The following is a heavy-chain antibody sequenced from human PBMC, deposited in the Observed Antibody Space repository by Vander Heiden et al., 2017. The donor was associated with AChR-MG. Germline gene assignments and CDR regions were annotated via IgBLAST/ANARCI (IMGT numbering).Heavy chain of an antibody. D-gene: IGHD3-3*01. J-gene: IGHJ4*02. CDR1: GSTFADYA. Sequence: EVQLVEPGGGLVQLGRSLRLSCAASGSTFADYAMHWVRQAPGKGLEWVSGISWNSGSIGYADSVKGRFTISRDNAKNSLYLQMNSLRAEDTALYYCAKGGIFGVARTEYYFDYWGQGTLVTVSS. CDR2: ISWNSGSI. V-gene: IGHV3-9*01. CDR3: AKGGIFGVARTEYYFDY.